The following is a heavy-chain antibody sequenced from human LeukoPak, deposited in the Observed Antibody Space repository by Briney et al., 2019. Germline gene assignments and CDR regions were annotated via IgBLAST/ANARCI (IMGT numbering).Heavy chain of an antibody. Sequence: GGSLRLSCAASGFTFSSYAMSWVRQAPGKGLEWVSYISSGSRYTNYADSVKGRFTISRDNAKNSLYLQMNSLRAEDTAVYYCAREVRGHNYDNSGYYYYFDYWGQGTLVTVSS. CDR2: ISSGSRYT. CDR1: GFTFSSYA. J-gene: IGHJ4*02. V-gene: IGHV3-21*05. D-gene: IGHD3-22*01. CDR3: AREVRGHNYDNSGYYYYFDY.